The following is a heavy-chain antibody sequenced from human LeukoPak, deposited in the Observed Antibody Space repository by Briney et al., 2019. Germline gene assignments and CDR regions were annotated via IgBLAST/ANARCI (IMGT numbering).Heavy chain of an antibody. Sequence: SETLSLTCTVSGGSISSGGYYWSWIRQHPGKGLEWIGYIYYSGSTYYNPSLKSRVTISVDTSKKQFSLKLSSVTAADTAVYYCARAPGAYGDYKAFDIWGQGTMVTVSS. CDR1: GGSISSGGYY. V-gene: IGHV4-31*03. CDR3: ARAPGAYGDYKAFDI. CDR2: IYYSGST. J-gene: IGHJ3*02. D-gene: IGHD4-17*01.